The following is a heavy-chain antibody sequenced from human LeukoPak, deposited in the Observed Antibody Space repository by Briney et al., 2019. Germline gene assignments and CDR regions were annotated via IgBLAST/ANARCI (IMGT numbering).Heavy chain of an antibody. V-gene: IGHV4-38-2*02. CDR1: GYFISTDYY. Sequence: SETLSLTCTVSGYFISTDYYWGWIRQPPGKGLEWIGNIYYGENTYYNPSLKSRVTISIDTSKNQFYLKLSSLTAADTAVYYCARRDDSSGYHKIFDYWGPGTLVTVSS. J-gene: IGHJ4*02. D-gene: IGHD3-22*01. CDR2: IYYGENT. CDR3: ARRDDSSGYHKIFDY.